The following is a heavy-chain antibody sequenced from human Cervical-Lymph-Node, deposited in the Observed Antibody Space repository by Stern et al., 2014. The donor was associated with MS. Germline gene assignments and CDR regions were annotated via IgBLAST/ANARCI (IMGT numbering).Heavy chain of an antibody. D-gene: IGHD1/OR15-1a*01. CDR3: AHSGKRNSPFDY. CDR1: GFSLSTRAVG. Sequence: QITLKESGPTLVTPTQTLTLTCTFSGFSLSTRAVGVGWIRQPPGKALEWLALIYCDDANRSSPYLKSRFTITQDNSQNPVVLPMTNMDPVDTATDYCAHSGKRNSPFDYWGQGTLGTGSS. V-gene: IGHV2-5*02. J-gene: IGHJ4*02. CDR2: IYCDDAN.